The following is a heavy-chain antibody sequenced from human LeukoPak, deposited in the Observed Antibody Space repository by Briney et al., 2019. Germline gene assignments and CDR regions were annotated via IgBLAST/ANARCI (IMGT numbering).Heavy chain of an antibody. CDR3: ARVDGHELDF. CDR2: ISSDGSRT. D-gene: IGHD1-26*01. V-gene: IGHV3-74*01. J-gene: IGHJ4*02. CDR1: GFTFSSYW. Sequence: TGGSLRLSCAASGFTFSSYWMHWVRQAPGKGLVWVSRISSDGSRTSYADSVKGRFTITRDNAKNTLYLQMNSLRVEDTAVYYCARVDGHELDFWGQGTLVTVSS.